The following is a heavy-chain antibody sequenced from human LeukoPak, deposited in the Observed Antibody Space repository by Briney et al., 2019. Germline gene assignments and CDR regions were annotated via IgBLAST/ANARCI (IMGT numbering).Heavy chain of an antibody. CDR2: ISGSGGST. Sequence: GGSLRLSCAASGFTFSIYAMSWVRQAPGKGLEWVSAISGSGGSTYYADSVKGRFTISRDNSKNTLYLQMNSLRAEDTAVYYCAKDISYSGSSYYFDYWGQGTLVTVSS. V-gene: IGHV3-23*01. D-gene: IGHD1-26*01. CDR3: AKDISYSGSSYYFDY. J-gene: IGHJ4*02. CDR1: GFTFSIYA.